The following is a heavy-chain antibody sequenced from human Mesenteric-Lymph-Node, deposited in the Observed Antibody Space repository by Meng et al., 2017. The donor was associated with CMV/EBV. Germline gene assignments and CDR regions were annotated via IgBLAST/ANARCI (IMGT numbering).Heavy chain of an antibody. CDR3: ARGPGGDTVIILYYNGMDF. D-gene: IGHD5-18*01. CDR2: ISYDGNNK. Sequence: GESLKISCAASGFTFDSYAMHWVRQAPGKGLEWVAVISYDGNNKYYADSVKGRFTISRDNSKNTLYLQMNSLRVEDTAVYYCARGPGGDTVIILYYNGMDFWGQGTTVTVSS. V-gene: IGHV3-30*04. CDR1: GFTFDSYA. J-gene: IGHJ6*02.